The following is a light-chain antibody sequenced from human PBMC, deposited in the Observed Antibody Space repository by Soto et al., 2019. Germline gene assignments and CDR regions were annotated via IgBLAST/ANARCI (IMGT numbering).Light chain of an antibody. V-gene: IGKV1-39*01. CDR2: AAS. CDR1: QDIRYD. CDR3: QQGYSPPWT. Sequence: TQTPSTLPASVGDRVTITCRASQDIRYDLGWYQQRPGKPPKLLIFAASTLHTGVPSSFSGSGSGTLFTLTISSLQPEDFATYFCQQGYSPPWTFGQGTKVDIK. J-gene: IGKJ1*01.